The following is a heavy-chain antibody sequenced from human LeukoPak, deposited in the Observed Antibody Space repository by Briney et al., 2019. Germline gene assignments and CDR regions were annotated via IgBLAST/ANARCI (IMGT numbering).Heavy chain of an antibody. D-gene: IGHD3-10*01. CDR1: GFTFSNYA. V-gene: IGHV3-23*01. Sequence: GGSLSLSCRASGFTFSNYAMSWVRQAPGKGLEWVSCISGSGDYTYYADSLKVRFTISRDNSKNTLYLQMNSLRAEDTALYYCAKDLTYYYGLGSSTNAFDIWGQGTMVTVS. CDR2: ISGSGDYT. J-gene: IGHJ3*02. CDR3: AKDLTYYYGLGSSTNAFDI.